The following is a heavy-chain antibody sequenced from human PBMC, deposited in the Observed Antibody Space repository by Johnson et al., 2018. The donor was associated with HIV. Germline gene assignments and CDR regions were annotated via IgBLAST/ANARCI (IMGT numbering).Heavy chain of an antibody. CDR3: AKWKYCSGDNCYSEFGVFDDAFDI. CDR1: GFTFSDYY. Sequence: QVQLVESGGGLVQPGGSLRLSCAASGFTFSDYYMSWIRQAPGKGLEWVSYISSSGSTIYYVDSVKGRFTISSDNSKNTLYLEMHSLRAEDSAVYYCAKWKYCSGDNCYSEFGVFDDAFDIWGQGTMVTVSS. D-gene: IGHD2-15*01. V-gene: IGHV3-11*04. J-gene: IGHJ3*02. CDR2: ISSSGSTI.